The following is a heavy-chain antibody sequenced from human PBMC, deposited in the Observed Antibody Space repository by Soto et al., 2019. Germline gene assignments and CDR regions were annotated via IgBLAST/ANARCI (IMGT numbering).Heavy chain of an antibody. J-gene: IGHJ4*02. CDR3: AKHGGGYDRHCDY. Sequence: GGSLRLSCAASGFTFSTYAMTWDRQAPGKGLEWVSDISKSGGSTDYADSVKGRFTLSRDNSENTLYLKMTSLRAEDTAIYYCAKHGGGYDRHCDYWGPGTLVTVSS. CDR2: ISKSGGST. CDR1: GFTFSTYA. V-gene: IGHV3-23*01. D-gene: IGHD5-12*01.